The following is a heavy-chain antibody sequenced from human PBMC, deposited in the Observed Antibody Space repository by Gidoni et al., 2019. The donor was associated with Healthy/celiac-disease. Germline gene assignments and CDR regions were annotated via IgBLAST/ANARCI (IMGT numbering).Heavy chain of an antibody. CDR3: VKGLEPFNSGWSFDY. CDR2: ISGSGGST. J-gene: IGHJ4*02. CDR1: EFTFSSYA. V-gene: IGHV3-23*01. Sequence: EVQLLESGGDLVQPGGSLRLSCTASEFTFSSYAMTWVRQAAGKGLECVSSISGSGGSTYYADSVKGRFTISRDNSKNTLFLQMNRLRAEDTALYYCVKGLEPFNSGWSFDYWGQGTLVTVSS. D-gene: IGHD6-19*01.